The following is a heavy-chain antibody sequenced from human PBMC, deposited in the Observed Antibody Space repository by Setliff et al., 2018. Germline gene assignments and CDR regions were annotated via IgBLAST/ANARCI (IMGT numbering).Heavy chain of an antibody. V-gene: IGHV3-30*02. J-gene: IGHJ4*02. Sequence: GGSLRLSCAASGFTSNMYGVHWVRQAPGKGLEWVAYIRHEGTNENYADSVKGRFTVSRDNSRNTLFLQMNSLRTEDTAVYYCAKDTHYYASSGYYCFDFWGQGTLVTVSS. D-gene: IGHD3-22*01. CDR1: GFTSNMYG. CDR2: IRHEGTNE. CDR3: AKDTHYYASSGYYCFDF.